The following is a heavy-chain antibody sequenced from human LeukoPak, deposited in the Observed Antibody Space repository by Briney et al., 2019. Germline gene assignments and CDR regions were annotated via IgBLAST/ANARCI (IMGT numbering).Heavy chain of an antibody. CDR1: GSTFSGYW. V-gene: IGHV3-7*02. CDR3: TRSLDY. J-gene: IGHJ4*02. Sequence: GGSLRLSCAASGSTFSGYWMDWVRQTPGKGLEWVGNIKTDGSEIYYVDSVKGRFTISRDNAKNSLYLQMNSLRAEDTAVYYCTRSLDYWGQGTLVTVSS. D-gene: IGHD2-15*01. CDR2: IKTDGSEI.